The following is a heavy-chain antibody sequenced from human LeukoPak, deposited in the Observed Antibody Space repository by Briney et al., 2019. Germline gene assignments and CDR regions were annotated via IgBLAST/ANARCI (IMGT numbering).Heavy chain of an antibody. Sequence: SETLSLTCTVSGGSISSYYWSWIRQPPGKGLEWIGYIYYSGSTNYNPSLKSRVTISVDTSKNQFSLKLCSVTAADTAVYYCARDLPSDYGDYEGPYGMDVWGQGTTVTVSS. CDR2: IYYSGST. D-gene: IGHD4-17*01. CDR3: ARDLPSDYGDYEGPYGMDV. V-gene: IGHV4-59*01. J-gene: IGHJ6*02. CDR1: GGSISSYY.